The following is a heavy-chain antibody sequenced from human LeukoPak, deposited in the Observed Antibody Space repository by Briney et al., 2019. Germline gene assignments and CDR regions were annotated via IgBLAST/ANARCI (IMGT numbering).Heavy chain of an antibody. CDR2: ISYDGSNK. Sequence: GRSLRLSCAASGFTFSSYGMHWVRQAPGKGLEWVAVISYDGSNKYYADSVKGRFTISRDNSKNTLYLQMNSLRAEDTAVYYCAKLARYSTVNYYYGMDVWGRGTTVTVSS. CDR1: GFTFSSYG. D-gene: IGHD6-13*01. J-gene: IGHJ6*02. V-gene: IGHV3-30*18. CDR3: AKLARYSTVNYYYGMDV.